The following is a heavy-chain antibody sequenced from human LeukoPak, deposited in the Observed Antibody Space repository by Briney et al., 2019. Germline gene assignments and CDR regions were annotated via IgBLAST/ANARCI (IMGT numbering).Heavy chain of an antibody. CDR1: GFTFSSYS. D-gene: IGHD3-10*01. J-gene: IGHJ4*02. CDR2: ISTSSSTI. V-gene: IGHV3-48*04. Sequence: GGSLRLSCAASGFTFSSYSMNWVRQAPGKGLEWVSYISTSSSTIYYADSVKGRFTISRDNAKNSLYLQMNSLRAEDTAVYYCAKGGVRDHRAYFDYWGQGTLVTVSS. CDR3: AKGGVRDHRAYFDY.